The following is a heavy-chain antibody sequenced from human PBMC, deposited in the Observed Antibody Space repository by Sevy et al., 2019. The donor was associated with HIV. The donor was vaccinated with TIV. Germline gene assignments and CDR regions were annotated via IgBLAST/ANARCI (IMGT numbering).Heavy chain of an antibody. D-gene: IGHD6-13*01. J-gene: IGHJ4*02. Sequence: GGSLRLSCAASGFTFSDYYMSWIRQAPGKGLEWVSYISSSGSTIYYADSVKGRFTNSRDNAKNSLYLQMNSLRAEDTAVYYCARDPRYSSSPFDYWGQGTLVTVSS. V-gene: IGHV3-11*01. CDR3: ARDPRYSSSPFDY. CDR1: GFTFSDYY. CDR2: ISSSGSTI.